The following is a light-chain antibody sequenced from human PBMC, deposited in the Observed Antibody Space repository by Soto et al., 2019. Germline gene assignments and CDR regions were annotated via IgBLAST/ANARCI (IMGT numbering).Light chain of an antibody. V-gene: IGLV2-14*01. CDR3: SSYTSSTAYV. Sequence: QSALTQPASVSGSPGQSITISCTGTSSDVGGYNYVSWYQLHPGKAPKLMVYEVSNRPSGVSNRFSGSKSGNTASLTISGIQAEDDADYYCSSYTSSTAYVFGTGTKVTVL. J-gene: IGLJ1*01. CDR2: EVS. CDR1: SSDVGGYNY.